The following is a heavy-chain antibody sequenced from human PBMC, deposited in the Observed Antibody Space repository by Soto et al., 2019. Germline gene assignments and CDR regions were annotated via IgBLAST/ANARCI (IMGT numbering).Heavy chain of an antibody. CDR2: IYPGDSDT. D-gene: IGHD2-2*01. Sequence: GESLKISCKGSGYSFTSYWIGWVRQMPGKGLEWMGIIYPGDSDTRYSPSFQGQVTISADKSISTAYLQWSSLKASDTAMYYCARRDCSSTSCYSGHDYWGQGTLVTVSS. CDR1: GYSFTSYW. V-gene: IGHV5-51*01. J-gene: IGHJ4*02. CDR3: ARRDCSSTSCYSGHDY.